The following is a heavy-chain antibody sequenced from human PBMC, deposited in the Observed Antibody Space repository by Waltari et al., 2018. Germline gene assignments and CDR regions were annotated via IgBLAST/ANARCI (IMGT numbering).Heavy chain of an antibody. Sequence: QVQLVESGGGVVQPGRYLRLSCAASGFTFRSYGMHWVRQAPGKGLEWVAVISYDGSNKYYADSVKGRFTISRDNSKNTLYLQMNSLRAEDTAVYYCAKGEGYWGQGTLVTVSS. CDR2: ISYDGSNK. CDR1: GFTFRSYG. CDR3: AKGEGY. V-gene: IGHV3-30*18. J-gene: IGHJ4*02.